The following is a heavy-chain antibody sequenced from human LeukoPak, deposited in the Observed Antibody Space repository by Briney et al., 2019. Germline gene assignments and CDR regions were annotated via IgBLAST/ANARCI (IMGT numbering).Heavy chain of an antibody. D-gene: IGHD2-15*01. CDR3: ALQGDVVVVVAATPLRYYFDY. V-gene: IGHV1-69*13. CDR1: GGTFSSYA. Sequence: SVKVSCKASGGTFSSYAISWVRQAPGQGLEWMGGIIPIFGTANYAQKFQGRVTITADESTSTAYMELSSLRSEDTAVYYCALQGDVVVVVAATPLRYYFDYWGQGTLVTVSS. CDR2: IIPIFGTA. J-gene: IGHJ4*02.